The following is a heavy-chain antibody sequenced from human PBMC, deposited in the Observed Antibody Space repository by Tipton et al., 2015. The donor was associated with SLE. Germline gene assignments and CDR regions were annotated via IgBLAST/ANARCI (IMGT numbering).Heavy chain of an antibody. J-gene: IGHJ3*02. V-gene: IGHV4-4*08. D-gene: IGHD3-16*01. Sequence: TLSLTCSVSGASISSYYWSWIRQPPGKGLEWIGRIYTSGSTNYNPSLKSRVTISVDTSKNQFSLKLSSVTAADTAVYYCARFGVILDAFDIWGQGTMVTVSS. CDR3: ARFGVILDAFDI. CDR2: IYTSGST. CDR1: GASISSYY.